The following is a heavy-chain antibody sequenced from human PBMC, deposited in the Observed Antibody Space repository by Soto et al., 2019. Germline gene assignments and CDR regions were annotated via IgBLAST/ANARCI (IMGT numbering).Heavy chain of an antibody. D-gene: IGHD3-22*01. CDR1: GFIFGFYW. J-gene: IGHJ4*02. Sequence: GGPLRLSCSASGFIFGFYWMRWVRQAPGKGLEWVANIERHGNDKYYVDSVTGRFTISRDNAQNSLFLQMNNLRAEDTAVYFCARIRATDYEIDYWGQGTLVTVSS. V-gene: IGHV3-7*03. CDR2: IERHGNDK. CDR3: ARIRATDYEIDY.